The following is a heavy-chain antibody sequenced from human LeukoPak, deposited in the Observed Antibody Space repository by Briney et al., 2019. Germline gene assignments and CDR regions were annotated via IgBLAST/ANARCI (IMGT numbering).Heavy chain of an antibody. CDR2: ISSSGSTI. V-gene: IGHV3-48*03. Sequence: GGSLRLSCAASGFTFSSYEMNWVRQAPGKGLEWVSYISSSGSTIYYADSVKGRFTISRDSSKNTLFLQMNRLRPEDAAVYYCAKAPVTTCRGGYCYPFDYWGQGTLVTVSS. CDR3: AKAPVTTCRGGYCYPFDY. D-gene: IGHD2-2*03. J-gene: IGHJ4*02. CDR1: GFTFSSYE.